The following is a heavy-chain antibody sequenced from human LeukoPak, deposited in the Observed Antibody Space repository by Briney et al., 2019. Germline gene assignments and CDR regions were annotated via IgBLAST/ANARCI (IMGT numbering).Heavy chain of an antibody. D-gene: IGHD3-22*01. CDR2: ISAYNGNT. CDR3: ARVATMIVVVTPIDAFDI. V-gene: IGHV1-18*01. J-gene: IGHJ3*02. Sequence: ASVKVSCKASGYTFTSYGISWVRQAPGQGLEWVGWISAYNGNTNYAQKLQGRVTMTTDTSTSTAYMELRSLRSDDTAVYYCARVATMIVVVTPIDAFDIWGQGTMVTVSS. CDR1: GYTFTSYG.